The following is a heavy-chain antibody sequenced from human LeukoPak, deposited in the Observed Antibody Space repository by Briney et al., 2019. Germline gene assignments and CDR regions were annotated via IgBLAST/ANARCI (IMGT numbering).Heavy chain of an antibody. Sequence: PSESLSLTCAVYGVSFRDFYWSWLRQPPGKGLEWIGEINYFESTNYISSLRSRVTISLDTSKNHYFLNMTSVTAADTAVYYCARAINSGYDKDAFDIWGPGIMVTVSS. CDR3: ARAINSGYDKDAFDI. CDR2: INYFEST. V-gene: IGHV4-34*01. D-gene: IGHD5-12*01. CDR1: GVSFRDFY. J-gene: IGHJ3*02.